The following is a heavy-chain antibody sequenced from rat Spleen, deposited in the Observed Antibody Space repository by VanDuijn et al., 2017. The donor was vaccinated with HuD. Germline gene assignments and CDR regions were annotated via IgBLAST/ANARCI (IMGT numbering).Heavy chain of an antibody. D-gene: IGHD1-12*03. CDR3: TRENYYDGYYPFDY. CDR1: GFTFSNYA. J-gene: IGHJ2*01. V-gene: IGHV2-45*01. CDR2: IWGDGST. Sequence: VQLVESGGGLVQPGRSLKLSCAASGFTFSNYAMAWVRQAPKKGLEWVGGIWGDGSTAYNSLLKSRLSITRDTSKSQVFLKMNSLQTEDTTTYYCTRENYYDGYYPFDYWGEGVMVRVSS.